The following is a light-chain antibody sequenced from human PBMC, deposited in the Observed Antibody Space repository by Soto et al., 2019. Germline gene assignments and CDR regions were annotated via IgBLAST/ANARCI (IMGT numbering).Light chain of an antibody. CDR1: QSITIW. V-gene: IGKV1-5*01. CDR3: QHDNSYSWT. CDR2: DAS. J-gene: IGKJ1*01. Sequence: DIQMTQSPSTLSASVGDRVTITCRASQSITIWLAWYQQKPGKPPKLLIFDASSVESGVPSRFSGSGSGTEFTLTISSLQPDYFATYYCQHDNSYSWTFGKGTKVESK.